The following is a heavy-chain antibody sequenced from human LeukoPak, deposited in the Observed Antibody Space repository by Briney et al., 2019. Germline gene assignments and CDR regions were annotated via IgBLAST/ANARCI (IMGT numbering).Heavy chain of an antibody. CDR2: ISSSSSTI. Sequence: PGGCLRLSCAASGFTFSSYSMNWVRQAPGKGLEWVSYISSSSSTIYYADSVKGRFTISRDNAKNSLYLQMNSLRAEDTAVYYCARVPYGSGPKPDYWGQGTLVTVSS. V-gene: IGHV3-48*01. CDR1: GFTFSSYS. J-gene: IGHJ4*02. D-gene: IGHD3-10*01. CDR3: ARVPYGSGPKPDY.